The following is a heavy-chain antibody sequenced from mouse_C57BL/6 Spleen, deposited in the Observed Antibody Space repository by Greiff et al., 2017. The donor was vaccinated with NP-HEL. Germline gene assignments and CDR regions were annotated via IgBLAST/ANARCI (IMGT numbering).Heavy chain of an antibody. V-gene: IGHV1-61*01. D-gene: IGHD2-4*01. CDR1: GYTFTSYW. CDR3: AIYDYDEEWFAY. Sequence: QVQLQQPGAELVRPGSSVKLSCKASGYTFTSYWMDWVKQRPGQGLEWIGNIYPSDSETHYNQKFKDKATLTVDKSSSTAYMQLSSLTSEDSAVYYCAIYDYDEEWFAYWGQGTLVTVSA. CDR2: IYPSDSET. J-gene: IGHJ3*01.